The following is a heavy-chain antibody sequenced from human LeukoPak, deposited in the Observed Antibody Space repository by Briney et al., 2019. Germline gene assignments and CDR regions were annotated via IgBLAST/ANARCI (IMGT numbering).Heavy chain of an antibody. D-gene: IGHD3-10*01. CDR2: TCYRSKWYN. CDR3: AREGLLWFGEFLYYFDY. Sequence: SQTLSLTCAISGDSVSSNSAAWNWIRQSPSRGLEWLGSTCYRSKWYNDYAVSVKSRITINPDTSKNQFSLQLNSVTPEDTAVYYCAREGLLWFGEFLYYFDYWGQGTLVTVSS. V-gene: IGHV6-1*01. J-gene: IGHJ4*02. CDR1: GDSVSSNSAA.